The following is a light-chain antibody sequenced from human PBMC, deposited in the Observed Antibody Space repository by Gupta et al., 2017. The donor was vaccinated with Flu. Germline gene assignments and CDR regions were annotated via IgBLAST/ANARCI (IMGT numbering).Light chain of an antibody. CDR3: SSCTSSRTWV. CDR1: SSDVGRYNY. J-gene: IGLJ3*02. V-gene: IGLV2-14*01. Sequence: SALTQPASVAGSPGQSITISCTGTSSDVGRYNYVSWFQQYPGKAPKLMIYEVSNGPTGVSTRFSGSKSGNTASLTISGLQDEDEADYYCSSCTSSRTWVFGGGTKLTVL. CDR2: EVS.